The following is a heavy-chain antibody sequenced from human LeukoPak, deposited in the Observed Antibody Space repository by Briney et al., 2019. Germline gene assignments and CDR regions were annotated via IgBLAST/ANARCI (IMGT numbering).Heavy chain of an antibody. J-gene: IGHJ6*02. CDR1: GGSFSGYY. CDR2: INHSGST. CDR3: ARARIAVATPGYYGMDV. V-gene: IGHV4-34*01. D-gene: IGHD6-19*01. Sequence: PSATLSLTCAVYGGSFSGYYWGWIRQPPGKGLEWIGEINHSGSTNYNPSLKSRVTISVDTSKNQFSLKLSSVTAADTAVYYCARARIAVATPGYYGMDVWGQGTTVTVSS.